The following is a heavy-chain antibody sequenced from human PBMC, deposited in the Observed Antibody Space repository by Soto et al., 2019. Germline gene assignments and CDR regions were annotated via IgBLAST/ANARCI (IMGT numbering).Heavy chain of an antibody. V-gene: IGHV4-39*01. CDR3: AMGRKYYDFWSGYYSGGYYGMDV. D-gene: IGHD3-3*01. J-gene: IGHJ6*02. Sequence: QLQLQESGPGLVKPSETLSLTCTVSGGSISSSSYYWGWIRQPPGKGLEWIGSIYYSGSTYYNPSLKSRVTISVDTSKNQFPLKISSVTATDTAVYYWAMGRKYYDFWSGYYSGGYYGMDVWGQGTTVTVSS. CDR1: GGSISSSSYY. CDR2: IYYSGST.